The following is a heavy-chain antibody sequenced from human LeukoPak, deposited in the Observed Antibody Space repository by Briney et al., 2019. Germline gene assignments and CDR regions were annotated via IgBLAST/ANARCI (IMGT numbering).Heavy chain of an antibody. Sequence: PSETLSPTCTVSGGSIITSSYYWGWIRQPPGKGLEWIGSIYYSGSTYYNPSLKSRVTISVDTSKDQFSLNLRSVTAADTAMYYCARAFEVVTGIQKYFDYWGQGTLVTVSA. D-gene: IGHD2-21*02. CDR1: GGSIITSSYY. CDR3: ARAFEVVTGIQKYFDY. V-gene: IGHV4-39*01. CDR2: IYYSGST. J-gene: IGHJ4*02.